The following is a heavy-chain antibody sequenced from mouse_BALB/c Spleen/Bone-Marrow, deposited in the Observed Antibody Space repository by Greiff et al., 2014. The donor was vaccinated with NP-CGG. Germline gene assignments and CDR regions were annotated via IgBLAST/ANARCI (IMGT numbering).Heavy chain of an antibody. Sequence: VQLQQSGPELVKPGTSMKISCKASGYSFTGCTMNWVKQSHGKNLEWIGLIYPYNGGTTYNQKFKGKATFTIDKASSTAYMELLSLTSEDSAVYYCARSDYYGSSYEAWFTYWGQGTLVTVSA. CDR1: GYSFTGCT. J-gene: IGHJ3*01. V-gene: IGHV1-18*01. CDR3: ARSDYYGSSYEAWFTY. CDR2: IYPYNGGT. D-gene: IGHD1-1*01.